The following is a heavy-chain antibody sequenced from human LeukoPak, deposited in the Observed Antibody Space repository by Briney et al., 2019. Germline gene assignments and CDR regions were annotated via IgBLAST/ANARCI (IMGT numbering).Heavy chain of an antibody. Sequence: GGSLRLSCVASGFTFSNYGMHWVRQAPGKGLEWVAVISYDGTNKYYADSVKGRFTISRDYPKNTLFLQMSSLRAEDTAVYYCAKGRYSSTWCSDHWVQGTLVTVSS. CDR3: AKGRYSSTWCSDH. J-gene: IGHJ4*02. CDR1: GFTFSNYG. D-gene: IGHD6-13*01. V-gene: IGHV3-30*18. CDR2: ISYDGTNK.